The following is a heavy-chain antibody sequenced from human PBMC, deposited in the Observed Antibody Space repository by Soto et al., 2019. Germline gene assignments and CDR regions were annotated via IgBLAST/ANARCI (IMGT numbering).Heavy chain of an antibody. CDR1: GFTFSSYW. D-gene: IGHD3-10*01. Sequence: GGSLRLSCAASGFTFSSYWMHWVRQAPGKGLVWVSRINSDGSSTSYADSVKGRFTISRDNAKNTLYLQMNSLRAEDTAVYYCARDPHPKSQFTCLDYWGQETLVTVSS. V-gene: IGHV3-74*01. CDR3: ARDPHPKSQFTCLDY. J-gene: IGHJ4*02. CDR2: INSDGSST.